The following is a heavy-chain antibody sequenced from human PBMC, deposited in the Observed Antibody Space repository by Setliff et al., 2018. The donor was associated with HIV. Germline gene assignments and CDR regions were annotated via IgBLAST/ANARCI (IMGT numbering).Heavy chain of an antibody. V-gene: IGHV1-69*13. J-gene: IGHJ4*02. CDR2: IIPIFGTA. Sequence: SVKVSCKASGGTFSNYAINWVRQAPGQGLEWMGGIIPIFGTANYAQKFQGRVTITADESTSTAYMELSSLRSEDTAVYYCARGATITYYFDYWGQGTLVTVSS. CDR1: GGTFSNYA. CDR3: ARGATITYYFDY. D-gene: IGHD5-12*01.